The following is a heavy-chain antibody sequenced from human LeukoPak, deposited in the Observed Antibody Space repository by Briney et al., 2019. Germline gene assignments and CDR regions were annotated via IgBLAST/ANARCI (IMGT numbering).Heavy chain of an antibody. CDR3: GKDFTYYDSSGSGPDY. D-gene: IGHD3-22*01. V-gene: IGHV3-30*02. Sequence: GSLRLSCAASGFPFSTYGMHWVRQAPGRGLECVAFIWYDGSNKYYADSVKGRFTISRDNSKNTLYLQMNSLRVEDTAVYYCGKDFTYYDSSGSGPDYWGQGTLFTVSS. J-gene: IGHJ4*02. CDR2: IWYDGSNK. CDR1: GFPFSTYG.